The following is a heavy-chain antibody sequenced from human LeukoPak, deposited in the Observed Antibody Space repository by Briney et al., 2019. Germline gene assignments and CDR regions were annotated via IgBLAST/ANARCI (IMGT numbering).Heavy chain of an antibody. Sequence: GGSLRLSCAASGFTFSNYAMSWVRQAPGQGLEWVSTLTATGGATYYAGSVKGRFTISRDNSKNTLYLQMNSLRAEDTAVYYCAKDSKQLWFSYWGQGTLVTVSS. CDR2: LTATGGAT. CDR3: AKDSKQLWFSY. CDR1: GFTFSNYA. V-gene: IGHV3-23*01. J-gene: IGHJ4*02. D-gene: IGHD5-18*01.